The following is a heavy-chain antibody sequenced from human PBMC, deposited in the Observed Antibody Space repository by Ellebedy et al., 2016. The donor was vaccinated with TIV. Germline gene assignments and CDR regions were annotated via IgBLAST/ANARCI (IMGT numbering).Heavy chain of an antibody. CDR2: INHSGST. V-gene: IGHV4-39*07. Sequence: SETLSLTCTVSGGSISRSSYYWGWIRQPPGKGLEWIGEINHSGSTNYNPSLKSRVTISVDPSKNQFSLKLSSVTAADTAVYYCARGIVATMGYWGQGTLVTVSS. J-gene: IGHJ4*02. CDR1: GGSISRSSYY. D-gene: IGHD5-12*01. CDR3: ARGIVATMGY.